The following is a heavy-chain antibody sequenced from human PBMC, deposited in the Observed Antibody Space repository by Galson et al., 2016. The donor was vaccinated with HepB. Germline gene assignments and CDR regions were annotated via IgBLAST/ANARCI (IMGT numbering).Heavy chain of an antibody. D-gene: IGHD4-23*01. V-gene: IGHV3-23*01. CDR2: ISGTGGST. CDR1: GFTFSSSP. Sequence: SLRLSCAASGFTFSSSPMSWVRQAPGKGLQWVSSISGTGGSTYYADSVKGRFSISRDNSKNTLYLQMTSLRAEDTAVYYCAKETIGVYGGSRFDFWGQGTLLTVSS. CDR3: AKETIGVYGGSRFDF. J-gene: IGHJ4*02.